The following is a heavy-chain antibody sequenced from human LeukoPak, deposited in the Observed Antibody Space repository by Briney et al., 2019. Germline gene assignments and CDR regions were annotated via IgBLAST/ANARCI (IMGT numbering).Heavy chain of an antibody. V-gene: IGHV3-9*03. D-gene: IGHD3-3*01. CDR1: GFTFDDYA. CDR2: ISWSSGSI. Sequence: PGRSLRLSCAASGFTFDDYAMHWVRQAPGKGLEWVSGISWSSGSIDYADSVKGRFTISRDNAKNSLYLQMHSLRAEDMGLYYCSKDSARFGVVLPLSFDPWGQGTLVTVSS. J-gene: IGHJ5*02. CDR3: SKDSARFGVVLPLSFDP.